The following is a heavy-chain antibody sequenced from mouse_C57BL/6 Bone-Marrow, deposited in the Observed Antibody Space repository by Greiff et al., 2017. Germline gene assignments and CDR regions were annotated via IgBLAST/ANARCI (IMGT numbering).Heavy chain of an antibody. CDR2: ISYDGSN. D-gene: IGHD2-14*01. Sequence: VQLQESGPGLVKPSQSLSLTCSVTGYSITSGYYWNWIRQFPGNKLEWMGYISYDGSNNYNPSLKNRISITRDTSKNQFFLKLNSVTTEDTATYYCARASTIGAWFAYWGQGTLVTVSA. J-gene: IGHJ3*01. CDR3: ARASTIGAWFAY. CDR1: GYSITSGYY. V-gene: IGHV3-6*01.